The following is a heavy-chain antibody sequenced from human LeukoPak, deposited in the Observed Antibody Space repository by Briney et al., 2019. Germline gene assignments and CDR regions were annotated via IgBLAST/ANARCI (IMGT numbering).Heavy chain of an antibody. CDR2: IWYDGSNK. D-gene: IGHD6-6*01. V-gene: IGHV3-33*08. CDR1: GFTFSSYG. Sequence: GRSLRLSCAASGFTFSSYGMHWVRQAPGKGLEWVAVIWYDGSNKYYADSVKGRFTISRDNSKNTLYLQMNSLRAEDTAAYYCARYSSSSFGFDPWGQGTLVTVSS. CDR3: ARYSSSSFGFDP. J-gene: IGHJ5*02.